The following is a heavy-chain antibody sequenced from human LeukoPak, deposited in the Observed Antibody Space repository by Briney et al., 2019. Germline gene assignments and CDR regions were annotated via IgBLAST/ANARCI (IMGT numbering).Heavy chain of an antibody. CDR1: GFTFSTSW. V-gene: IGHV3-74*01. CDR2: IKSDGSTT. D-gene: IGHD2-8*01. J-gene: IGHJ4*02. Sequence: GGSLRLSCAASGFTFSTSWMHWVRQAPGKGLVWVSRIKSDGSTTTYADSVKGRFTISRDNAKNTLFLQMNSLRAKDTAVYYCASGSFCTNGVCYKGFDYWGQGTLVSVSS. CDR3: ASGSFCTNGVCYKGFDY.